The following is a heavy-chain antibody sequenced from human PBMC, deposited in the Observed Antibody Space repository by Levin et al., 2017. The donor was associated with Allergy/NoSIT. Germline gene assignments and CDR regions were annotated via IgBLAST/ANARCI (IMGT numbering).Heavy chain of an antibody. CDR2: ISSSSSYI. Sequence: GESLKISCAASGFTFSSYSMNWVRQAPGKGLEWVSSISSSSSYIYYADSVKGRFTISRDNAKNSLYLQMNSLRAEDTAVYYCARDPNYYDSSGYYESYWGQGTLVTVSS. CDR3: ARDPNYYDSSGYYESY. D-gene: IGHD3-22*01. CDR1: GFTFSSYS. J-gene: IGHJ4*02. V-gene: IGHV3-21*01.